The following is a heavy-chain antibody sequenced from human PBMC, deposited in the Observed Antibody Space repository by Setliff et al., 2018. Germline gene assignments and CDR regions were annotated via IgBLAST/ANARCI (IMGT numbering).Heavy chain of an antibody. CDR1: GHSFTSYW. CDR3: ARRGYGGYIYGSFDS. V-gene: IGHV5-51*01. Sequence: PGESLKISCKGSGHSFTSYWIGWVRQMPGKGLEWMGIIYPGDSDTRYSPSFQGQVTISADKSLSTAYLQWSSLKASDSGKYYCARRGYGGYIYGSFDSWGQGTLVTVSS. CDR2: IYPGDSDT. D-gene: IGHD5-18*01. J-gene: IGHJ5*01.